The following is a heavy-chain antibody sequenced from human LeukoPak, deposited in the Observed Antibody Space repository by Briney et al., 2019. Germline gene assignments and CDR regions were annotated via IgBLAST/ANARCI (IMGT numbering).Heavy chain of an antibody. CDR1: GYTFSDYY. J-gene: IGHJ6*03. V-gene: IGHV1-69*13. Sequence: GASVKVSCKASGYTFSDYYMHWVRQAPGQGLEWMGGIIPIFGTANYAQKFQGRVTITADESTSTAYMELSSLRSEDTAVYYCARAAARYYYMDVWGKGTTVTVSS. CDR3: ARAAARYYYMDV. CDR2: IIPIFGTA.